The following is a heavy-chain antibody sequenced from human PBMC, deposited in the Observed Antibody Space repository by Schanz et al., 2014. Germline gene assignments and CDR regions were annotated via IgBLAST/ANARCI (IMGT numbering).Heavy chain of an antibody. J-gene: IGHJ4*02. Sequence: EVHLLESGGGVVQPGKSLRLSCAASGFTFGDYAMTWVRQAPGKGLEWVSAINTGVNTYYADSVRGRFTMSRDNSKNTLYLQMNSLRAGDAAVYYCARGLIAAAGGAFDYWGQGTLVAVSA. CDR3: ARGLIAAAGGAFDY. D-gene: IGHD6-13*01. CDR1: GFTFGDYA. CDR2: INTGVNT. V-gene: IGHV3-23*01.